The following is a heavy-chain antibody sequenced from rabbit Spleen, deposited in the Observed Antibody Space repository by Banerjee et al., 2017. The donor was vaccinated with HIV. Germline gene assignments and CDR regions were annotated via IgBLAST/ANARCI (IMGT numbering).Heavy chain of an antibody. V-gene: IGHV1S7*01. CDR1: GFTLSSYY. CDR2: IDPFFGTT. CDR3: ARDPAYSSGSGSAIPYL. Sequence: HLKESGGGLVQPGGSLKLSCTASGFTLSSYYMSWVRQAPGKGLEWIGYIDPFFGTTYYANWVNGRFTISSHNAQNTLYLQLNSLTVADTATYFCARDPAYSSGSGSAIPYLWGQGTLVTVS. J-gene: IGHJ3*01. D-gene: IGHD1-1*01.